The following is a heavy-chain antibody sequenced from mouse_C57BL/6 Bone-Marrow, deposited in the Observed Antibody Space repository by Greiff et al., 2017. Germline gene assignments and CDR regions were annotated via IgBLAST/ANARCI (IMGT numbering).Heavy chain of an antibody. CDR2: IYPGDGDT. V-gene: IGHV1-82*01. CDR3: ARKRFYGSSWYFDV. D-gene: IGHD1-1*01. Sequence: QVQLQQSGPELVKPGASVKISCKASGYAFSSSWMNRVKQRPGKGLEWIGRIYPGDGDTNYNGKFKGKATLTADKSSSTAYMQLSSLTSEDSAVYFCARKRFYGSSWYFDVWGTGTTVTVSS. CDR1: GYAFSSSW. J-gene: IGHJ1*03.